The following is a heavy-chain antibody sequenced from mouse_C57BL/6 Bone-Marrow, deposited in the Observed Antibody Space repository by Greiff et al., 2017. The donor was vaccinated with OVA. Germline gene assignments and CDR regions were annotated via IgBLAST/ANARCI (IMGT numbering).Heavy chain of an antibody. V-gene: IGHV1-64*01. CDR1: GYTFTSYW. CDR3: ARDTVVAPYWYFDV. J-gene: IGHJ1*03. CDR2: IHPNSGST. D-gene: IGHD1-1*01. Sequence: QVQLQQPGAELVKPGASVKLSCKASGYTFTSYWMHWVKQRPGQGLEWIGMIHPNSGSTNYNEKFKSKATLTVDKSSSTAYMQLSSLTSEDSAVYYCARDTVVAPYWYFDVWGTGTTVTVSS.